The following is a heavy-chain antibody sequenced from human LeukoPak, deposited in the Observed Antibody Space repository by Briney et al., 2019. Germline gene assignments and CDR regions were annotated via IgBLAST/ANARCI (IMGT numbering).Heavy chain of an antibody. CDR3: ARDQPEDTSGYQFDP. J-gene: IGHJ5*02. V-gene: IGHV1-46*01. D-gene: IGHD3-22*01. CDR1: GYTFTGYY. Sequence: ASVKVSCKSSGYTFTGYYIHWVRQAPGQGLEWMGIINPNDGSIRYAQKFQGRVTMTRDMSTSTVYMELSSLRSEDTAVYYCARDQPEDTSGYQFDPWGQGTLVTVSS. CDR2: INPNDGSI.